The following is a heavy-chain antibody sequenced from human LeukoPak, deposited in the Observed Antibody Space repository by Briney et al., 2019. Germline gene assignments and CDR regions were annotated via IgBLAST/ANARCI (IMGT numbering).Heavy chain of an antibody. CDR3: TILTPNDYGTPYYYYGMDV. CDR1: GFTFSGSA. V-gene: IGHV3-73*01. D-gene: IGHD4-17*01. CDR2: IRSKANSYAT. J-gene: IGHJ6*02. Sequence: GGSLRLSCAASGFTFSGSAMHWVRQASGKGLEWVGRIRSKANSYATAYAASVKGRFTISRDDSKNTAYLQMNSLKTEDTAVYYCTILTPNDYGTPYYYYGMDVWGQGTTVTVSS.